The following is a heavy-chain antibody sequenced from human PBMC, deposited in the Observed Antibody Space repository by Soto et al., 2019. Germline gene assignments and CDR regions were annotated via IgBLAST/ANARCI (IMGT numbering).Heavy chain of an antibody. CDR3: ARSNGYGNDGTEYYYYGMDV. D-gene: IGHD1-1*01. J-gene: IGHJ6*02. Sequence: PGESLKISCKGSGYSFTSYWIGWVRQMPGKGLEWMGITYPGDSDTRYSPSFQGQVTISADKSISTAYLQWSSLKASDTAMYYCARSNGYGNDGTEYYYYGMDVWGQGTTVTVSS. CDR1: GYSFTSYW. V-gene: IGHV5-51*01. CDR2: TYPGDSDT.